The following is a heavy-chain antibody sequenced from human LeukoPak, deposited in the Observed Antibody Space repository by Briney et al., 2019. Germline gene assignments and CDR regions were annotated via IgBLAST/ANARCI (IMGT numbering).Heavy chain of an antibody. J-gene: IGHJ4*02. CDR2: ISWNSGSI. CDR1: GFTFDGYA. D-gene: IGHD2-2*01. V-gene: IGHV3-9*01. Sequence: PGRSLRLSCAASGFTFDGYAMHWVRQAPWKGLELVSGISWNSGSIGYADSVKGRFTISRDNAKNSLYLQMNSLRAEDTALYYCAKGGYCSSTSCYFDYWGQGTLVTVSS. CDR3: AKGGYCSSTSCYFDY.